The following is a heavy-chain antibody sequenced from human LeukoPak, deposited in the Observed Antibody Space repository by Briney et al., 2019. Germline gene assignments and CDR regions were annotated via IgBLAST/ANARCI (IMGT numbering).Heavy chain of an antibody. J-gene: IGHJ3*02. CDR3: ARPLDSSGEDAFDI. V-gene: IGHV1-8*01. CDR1: GYTFTSYD. Sequence: GASVKVSCKASGYTFTSYDINWVRQATEQGLEWMGWMNPNSGNTGYAQKFQGRVTMTRNTSISTAYMELSSLRSEDTAVYYCARPLDSSGEDAFDIWGQGTMVTVSS. D-gene: IGHD3-22*01. CDR2: MNPNSGNT.